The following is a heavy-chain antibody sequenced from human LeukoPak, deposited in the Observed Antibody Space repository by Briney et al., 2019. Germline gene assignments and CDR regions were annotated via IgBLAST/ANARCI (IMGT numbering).Heavy chain of an antibody. CDR2: IYYSGST. Sequence: SETLSLTCTVSGGSISSYYWSWIRQPPGKGLEWIGYIYYSGSTNYHPSLKSRVTISVDTSKNQFSLKLSSVTAADTAVYYCARDRTAAGTDFDYWGQGTLVTVSS. CDR1: GGSISSYY. V-gene: IGHV4-59*01. CDR3: ARDRTAAGTDFDY. D-gene: IGHD6-13*01. J-gene: IGHJ4*02.